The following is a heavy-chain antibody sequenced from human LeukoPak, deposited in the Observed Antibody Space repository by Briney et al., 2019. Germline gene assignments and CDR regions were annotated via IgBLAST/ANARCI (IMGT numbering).Heavy chain of an antibody. Sequence: PSGTLSLTCAVYGGSFSGYYWSWIRQPPGKGLEWIGEINHSGSTNYNPSLKSRVTISVDTSENQFSLKLSSVTAADTAVYYCAGGDQPIEYSSSSGRLGPNWFDPWGQGTLVTVSS. CDR3: AGGDQPIEYSSSSGRLGPNWFDP. J-gene: IGHJ5*02. CDR2: INHSGST. V-gene: IGHV4-34*01. D-gene: IGHD6-6*01. CDR1: GGSFSGYY.